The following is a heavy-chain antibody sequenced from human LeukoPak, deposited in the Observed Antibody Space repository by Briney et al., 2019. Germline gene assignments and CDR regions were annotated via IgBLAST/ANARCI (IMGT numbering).Heavy chain of an antibody. V-gene: IGHV1-18*01. CDR2: ISAYNGNT. CDR3: ARDLHPYYYDSSGYYYPAGY. J-gene: IGHJ4*02. CDR1: GYTFTSYG. Sequence: ASVKVSCKASGYTFTSYGISWVRQAPGQGLEWMGWISAYNGNTNYAQKLQGRVTMTTDTSTSTAYMELRSLSSDDTAVYYCARDLHPYYYDSSGYYYPAGYWGQGTLVTVSS. D-gene: IGHD3-22*01.